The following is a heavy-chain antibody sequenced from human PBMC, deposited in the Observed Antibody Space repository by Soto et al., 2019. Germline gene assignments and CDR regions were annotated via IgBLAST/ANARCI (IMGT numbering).Heavy chain of an antibody. CDR1: GGSISSGGYY. J-gene: IGHJ6*03. Sequence: QVQLQESGPGLVKPSQTLSLTCTVSGGSISSGGYYWSWIRQHPGKGLEWIGYIYYSGSTYYNPSLKSRVTISVDTSKNQFSLKLSSVTAADTAVYYCARCLSILSARDYYYYYMDVWGKGTTVTVSS. CDR2: IYYSGST. V-gene: IGHV4-31*03. D-gene: IGHD3-9*01. CDR3: ARCLSILSARDYYYYYMDV.